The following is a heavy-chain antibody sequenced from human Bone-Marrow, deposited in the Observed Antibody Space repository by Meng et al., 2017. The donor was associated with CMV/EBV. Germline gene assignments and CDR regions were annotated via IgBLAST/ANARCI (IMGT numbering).Heavy chain of an antibody. CDR1: GGTFSSYA. CDR3: ARGTGYYYYYGMDV. J-gene: IGHJ6*02. Sequence: SVKVSCKASGGTFSSYAISWVRQAPGQGLEWMGGIVPIFGTANYAQKFQGRVTITTDESTSTAYMELSSLRSEDTAVYYCARGTGYYYYYGMDVWGQGTTVTVSS. CDR2: IVPIFGTA. D-gene: IGHD3/OR15-3a*01. V-gene: IGHV1-69*05.